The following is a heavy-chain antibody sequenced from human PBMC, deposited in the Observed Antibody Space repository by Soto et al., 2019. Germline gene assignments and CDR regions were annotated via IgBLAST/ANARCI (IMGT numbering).Heavy chain of an antibody. Sequence: PSETLSLTCAVSGCSISSSNWWGWVRQPPGKGLEWIGEIYHSGSTNYNPSLKSRVTISVDKSKNQFSLKLSSVTAADTAVYYCARDPSLEWLLYPYGMDVWGQGTTVTVSS. CDR1: GCSISSSNW. CDR3: ARDPSLEWLLYPYGMDV. V-gene: IGHV4-4*02. D-gene: IGHD3-3*01. J-gene: IGHJ6*02. CDR2: IYHSGST.